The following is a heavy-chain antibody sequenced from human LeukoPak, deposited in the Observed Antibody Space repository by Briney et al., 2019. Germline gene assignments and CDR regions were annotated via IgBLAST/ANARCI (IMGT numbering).Heavy chain of an antibody. D-gene: IGHD2-2*01. Sequence: SETLSLTCTVSGGSISSYYWSWIRQPPGKGLEWIGYIYYSGSTNYNPSLKSRVTISVDTSKNQFSLKLSSVTAADTAVYYCARETGVCSSTSCYSSTYGMDVWGQGTTVTVSS. CDR2: IYYSGST. CDR3: ARETGVCSSTSCYSSTYGMDV. J-gene: IGHJ6*02. CDR1: GGSISSYY. V-gene: IGHV4-59*12.